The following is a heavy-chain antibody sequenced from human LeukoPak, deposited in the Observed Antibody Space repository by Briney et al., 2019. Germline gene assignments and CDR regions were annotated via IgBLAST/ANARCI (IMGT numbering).Heavy chain of an antibody. CDR3: ARVQSAVALD. V-gene: IGHV1-69*01. J-gene: IGHJ4*02. CDR1: GGTFSSYA. Sequence: VASVKVSCKASGGTFSSYAISWVRQAPGQGLEWMGGIIPIFGTANYAQKFQGRVTITADESTSTAYMELSSLRSEDTAVYYCARVQSAVALDWGQGTLVTVSS. D-gene: IGHD6-19*01. CDR2: IIPIFGTA.